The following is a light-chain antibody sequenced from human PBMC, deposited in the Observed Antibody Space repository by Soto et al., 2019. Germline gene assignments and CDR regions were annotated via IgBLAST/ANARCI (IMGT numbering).Light chain of an antibody. CDR3: QQYTNWRT. V-gene: IGKV1-5*01. J-gene: IGKJ1*01. CDR1: QSISSW. Sequence: DIQMTQSPSTLSASVGDRVTITCRASQSISSWLAWYQQKPGKAPKLLIYDASSLESGVPSRFSGSGSGTEFTLTISSLQSEDFVVYYCQQYTNWRTFGQGTKVDI. CDR2: DAS.